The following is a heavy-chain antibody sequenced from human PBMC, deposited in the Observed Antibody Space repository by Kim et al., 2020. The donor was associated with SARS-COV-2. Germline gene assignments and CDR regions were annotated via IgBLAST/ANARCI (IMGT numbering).Heavy chain of an antibody. CDR2: IYYSGST. Sequence: SETLSLTCTVSGGSISSSSYYWGWIRQPPGKGLEWIGSIYYSGSTYYNPSLKSRVTISVDTSKNQFSLKLSSVTAADTAVYYCARDLNKQQLFDYWGQGTLVTVSS. J-gene: IGHJ4*02. V-gene: IGHV4-39*07. CDR3: ARDLNKQQLFDY. D-gene: IGHD6-13*01. CDR1: GGSISSSSYY.